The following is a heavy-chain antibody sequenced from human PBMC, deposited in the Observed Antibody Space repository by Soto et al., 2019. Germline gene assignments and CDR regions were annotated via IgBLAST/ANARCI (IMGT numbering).Heavy chain of an antibody. Sequence: EVQLVESGGGLVQPGRSLRLSCAASGFTFDDYAMHWVRQAPGKGLAWVSGISWNSGSIGFADSVKGRFTISRDNAKNSLYLEMNRLRAEDTALYYCAKDRIAGAGYYYYGMDVLGQGTTVTVSS. V-gene: IGHV3-9*01. CDR1: GFTFDDYA. CDR2: ISWNSGSI. J-gene: IGHJ6*02. D-gene: IGHD6-19*01. CDR3: AKDRIAGAGYYYYGMDV.